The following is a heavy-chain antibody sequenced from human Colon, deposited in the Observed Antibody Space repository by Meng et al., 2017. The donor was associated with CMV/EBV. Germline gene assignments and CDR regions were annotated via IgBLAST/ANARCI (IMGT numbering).Heavy chain of an antibody. CDR3: ARVGYMAVRYNWNRNYFDH. V-gene: IGHV5-51*01. CDR2: IYAGDSDI. Sequence: GGSLRLSCKGSGYNFTNFWIGWVRQMPGKGLEWMGIIYAGDSDIRYSPSFQGQVTFSADKSINTAFLQWTSLKASDTAMYYCARVGYMAVRYNWNRNYFDHWGQGTLVTVSS. CDR1: GYNFTNFW. D-gene: IGHD1-20*01. J-gene: IGHJ4*02.